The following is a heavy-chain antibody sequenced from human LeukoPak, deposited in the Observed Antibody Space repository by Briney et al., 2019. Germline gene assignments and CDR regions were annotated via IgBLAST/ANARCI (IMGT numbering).Heavy chain of an antibody. D-gene: IGHD3-22*01. J-gene: IGHJ4*02. CDR1: GGTFSSYA. Sequence: GASVKVSCKASGGTFSSYAISWVRQPPGQGLEWMGRIIPILGIANYAQKFQGRVTITADKSTSTAYMELSSLRSEDTAVYYCARYDSSGPYYFDYWGQGTLVTVSS. V-gene: IGHV1-69*04. CDR3: ARYDSSGPYYFDY. CDR2: IIPILGIA.